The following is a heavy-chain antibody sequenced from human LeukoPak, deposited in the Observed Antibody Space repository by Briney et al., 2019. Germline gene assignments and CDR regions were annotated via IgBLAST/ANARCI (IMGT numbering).Heavy chain of an antibody. V-gene: IGHV3-23*01. CDR2: ISGSGGST. CDR1: GFTFSSYA. Sequence: GGSLRLSCAASGFTFSSYAMSWVRQAPGKGLEWVSAISGSGGSTYYADSVKGRFTISRDNSKNTLYLQMNSLRAEDTAVYYCAKGPYSYGYGLSLDYWGQGTLVTVSS. J-gene: IGHJ4*02. D-gene: IGHD5-18*01. CDR3: AKGPYSYGYGLSLDY.